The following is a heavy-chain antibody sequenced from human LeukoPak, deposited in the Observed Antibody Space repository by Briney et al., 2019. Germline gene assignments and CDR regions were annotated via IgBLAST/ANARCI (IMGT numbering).Heavy chain of an antibody. CDR2: ISSSSSTI. V-gene: IGHV3-48*01. CDR3: ARDRGKEYSSSSTYYYGMDV. Sequence: GGSLRLSCAASGFTFSSYSMTWVRQAPGKGLEWVSYISSSSSTIYYADSVKGRFTISRDNAKNSLYLQMNSLRAEDTAVYYCARDRGKEYSSSSTYYYGMDVWGQETTVTVSS. J-gene: IGHJ6*02. D-gene: IGHD6-6*01. CDR1: GFTFSSYS.